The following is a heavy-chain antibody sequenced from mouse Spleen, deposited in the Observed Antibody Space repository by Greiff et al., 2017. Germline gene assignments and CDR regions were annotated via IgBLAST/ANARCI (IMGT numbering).Heavy chain of an antibody. D-gene: IGHD1-2*01. CDR1: GFTFSSYG. Sequence: EVKLMESGGGLVKPGGSLKLSCAASGFTFSSYGMSWVRQTPEKRLAWVATISGGGSYTYYPDSVKGRFTISRDNAKNNLYLQMSSLRSEDTALYYCARELRLRLDAMDYWGQGTSVTVSS. CDR3: ARELRLRLDAMDY. CDR2: ISGGGSYT. V-gene: IGHV5-9-2*01. J-gene: IGHJ4*01.